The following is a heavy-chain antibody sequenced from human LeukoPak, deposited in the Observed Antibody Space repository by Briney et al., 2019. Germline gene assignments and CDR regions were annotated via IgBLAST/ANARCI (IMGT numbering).Heavy chain of an antibody. J-gene: IGHJ5*02. CDR3: ATLKGWPTYYFDL. V-gene: IGHV4-4*09. Sequence: GSLRLSCAASGFTFSSYAMSWVRQAPGKGLEWIGYIYSSGSTNYNPSLKSRVTMSVDTSKNQFSLNLSSVTAADTAVYYCATLKGWPTYYFDLWGQGTLVTVSS. D-gene: IGHD1-26*01. CDR1: GFTFSSYA. CDR2: IYSSGST.